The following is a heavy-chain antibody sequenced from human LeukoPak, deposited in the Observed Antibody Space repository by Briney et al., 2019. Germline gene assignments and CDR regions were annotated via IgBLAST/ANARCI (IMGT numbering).Heavy chain of an antibody. CDR3: AKEKLGYCSSTSCSC. Sequence: SQTLSLTCTVSGGSISSGGYYWSWIRQPPGKGLEWIGYIYHSGSTYYNPSLKSRVTISVDRSKNQFSLKLSSVTAADTAVYYCAKEKLGYCSSTSCSCWGQGTLVTVSS. CDR1: GGSISSGGYY. D-gene: IGHD2-2*01. V-gene: IGHV4-30-2*01. CDR2: IYHSGST. J-gene: IGHJ4*02.